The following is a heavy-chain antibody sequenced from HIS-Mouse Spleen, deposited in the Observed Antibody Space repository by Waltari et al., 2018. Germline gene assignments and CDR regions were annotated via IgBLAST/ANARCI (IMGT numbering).Heavy chain of an antibody. D-gene: IGHD3-22*01. V-gene: IGHV4-30-2*01. CDR3: ARARFADSSGYYYYYYGMDV. J-gene: IGHJ6*02. CDR1: GGSISSGGYS. Sequence: QLQLQESGSGLVKPSQTLSLTCAVSGGSISSGGYSWTCIRQPPGKGREWIGYIYHSGSTYYNPSLKSRVTISVDRSKNQFSLKLSSVTAADTAVYYCARARFADSSGYYYYYYGMDVWGRGTLVTVSS. CDR2: IYHSGST.